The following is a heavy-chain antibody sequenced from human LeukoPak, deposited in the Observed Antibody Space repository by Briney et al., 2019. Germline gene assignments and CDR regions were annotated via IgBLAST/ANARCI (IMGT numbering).Heavy chain of an antibody. J-gene: IGHJ1*01. CDR1: GGSISSDNW. Sequence: SGTLSLTCAVSGGSISSDNWWSWVRQPPGKRLEWIGEIHHRGGTNYNPSLQSRVTISVDKSNNHFSLRLTSVTAADTAVYYCTTNGWYCLDHWGQGALVTVSS. V-gene: IGHV4-4*02. D-gene: IGHD6-19*01. CDR2: IHHRGGT. CDR3: TTNGWYCLDH.